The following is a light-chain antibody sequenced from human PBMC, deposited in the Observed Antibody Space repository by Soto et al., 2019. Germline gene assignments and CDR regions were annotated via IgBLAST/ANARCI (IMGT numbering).Light chain of an antibody. CDR1: SSDVGDYNY. Sequence: QSALTQPPSASGSPGQSVTISCTGTSSDVGDYNYVSWYQQHPGKAPKLMIYEVSKRPSGVPDRFSGSKSGNTASLTVSGLQAEDEADYYCSSYAGSLYVFGTVTKLTVL. CDR3: SSYAGSLYV. CDR2: EVS. J-gene: IGLJ1*01. V-gene: IGLV2-8*01.